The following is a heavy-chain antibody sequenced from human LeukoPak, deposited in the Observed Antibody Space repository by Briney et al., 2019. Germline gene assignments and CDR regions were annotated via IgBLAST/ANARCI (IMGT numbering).Heavy chain of an antibody. CDR2: IYHSGST. V-gene: IGHV4-30-2*01. Sequence: PSETLSLTCAVYGGSFSGYYWSWIRQPPGKGLEWIGYIYHSGSTYYNPSLKSRVTISVDRSKNQFSLKLSSVTAADTAVYYCARVRDILTGFTFDYWGQGTLVTVSS. CDR3: ARVRDILTGFTFDY. J-gene: IGHJ4*02. D-gene: IGHD3-9*01. CDR1: GGSFSGYY.